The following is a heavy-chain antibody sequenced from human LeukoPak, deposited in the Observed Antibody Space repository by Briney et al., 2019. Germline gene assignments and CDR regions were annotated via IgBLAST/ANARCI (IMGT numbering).Heavy chain of an antibody. CDR1: GGSISSYY. CDR2: IYYTGNT. D-gene: IGHD2-2*01. J-gene: IGHJ4*02. Sequence: SETLSLTCTVSGGSISSYYWSWIRQPPGKGLEWIGYIYYTGNTNYNPSLKSRVTISVDTSKNQFSLKLSSVTAADTAVYYCAREEEDIVVVPAAPKTLFDYWGQGTLVTVSS. V-gene: IGHV4-59*01. CDR3: AREEEDIVVVPAAPKTLFDY.